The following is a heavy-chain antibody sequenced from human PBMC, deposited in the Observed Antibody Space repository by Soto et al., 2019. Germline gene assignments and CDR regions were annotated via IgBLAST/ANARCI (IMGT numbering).Heavy chain of an antibody. CDR3: AREGRGKKAGYNGLVSLGY. Sequence: QVQLVQSGAEVKTPGSSLKVSCKVSGSRFSNYVISWVRQAPGHGLEWLGRIIPIFNSTKYAQNFQGRVTITAYKSTSTASLELSSLRSDDTAVYYCAREGRGKKAGYNGLVSLGYWGQGTLVTVSS. V-gene: IGHV1-69*06. CDR1: GSRFSNYV. J-gene: IGHJ4*02. D-gene: IGHD2-2*02. CDR2: IIPIFNST.